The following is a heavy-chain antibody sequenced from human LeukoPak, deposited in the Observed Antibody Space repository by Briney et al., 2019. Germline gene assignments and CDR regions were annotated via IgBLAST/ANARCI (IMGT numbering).Heavy chain of an antibody. J-gene: IGHJ4*02. V-gene: IGHV3-23*01. Sequence: HPGGSLRLSCAVSGITLSNYGMSWVRQAPGKGLEGVAGISDSGGRTNYADSVKGRFTISRDNPKNTLYLQMNSLRAEDTAVYFCAKRGVVIRVILVGFHKEAYYFDSWGQGALVTVSS. CDR3: AKRGVVIRVILVGFHKEAYYFDS. CDR2: ISDSGGRT. D-gene: IGHD3-22*01. CDR1: GITLSNYG.